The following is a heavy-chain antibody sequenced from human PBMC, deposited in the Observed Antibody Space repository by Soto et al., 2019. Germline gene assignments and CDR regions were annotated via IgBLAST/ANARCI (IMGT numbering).Heavy chain of an antibody. CDR1: GFTFSSYS. CDR2: ISSSSSYI. Sequence: KTGGSLRLSCAASGFTFSSYSMNWVRQAPGKGLEWVSSISSSSSYIYYADSVKGRFTISRDNAKNSLYLQMNSLRAEDTAVYYCARGAHVFGVVIIVSPPSGGMDVWGQGTTVTVSS. J-gene: IGHJ6*02. D-gene: IGHD3-3*01. V-gene: IGHV3-21*01. CDR3: ARGAHVFGVVIIVSPPSGGMDV.